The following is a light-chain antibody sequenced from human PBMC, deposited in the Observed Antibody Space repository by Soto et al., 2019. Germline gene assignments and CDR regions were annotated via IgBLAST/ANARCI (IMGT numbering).Light chain of an antibody. J-gene: IGLJ2*01. V-gene: IGLV1-47*01. Sequence: QPVLTQPPSASGTPGQRVTIACSGSNSNIGSNPVYWYLQLPGTAPKLLIYRSTQRPSGVPDRFSGSKSGTSASLAISGLRFEDEADYYCAAWDDSLSGVVFGGGTKVTVL. CDR1: NSNIGSNP. CDR3: AAWDDSLSGVV. CDR2: RST.